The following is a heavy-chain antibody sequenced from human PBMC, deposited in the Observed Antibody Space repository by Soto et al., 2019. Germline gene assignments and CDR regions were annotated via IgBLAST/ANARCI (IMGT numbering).Heavy chain of an antibody. CDR2: IYYSGST. V-gene: IGHV4-59*08. J-gene: IGHJ5*02. D-gene: IGHD3-22*01. CDR3: ARLGGYYQALDT. CDR1: RYSINRAY. Sequence: PSETLCLTCAVPRYSINRAYWSGILQPPGKGLEWIGYIYYSGSTNYNPSLKSRVTTSVDTSKNQFSLKLSSVTAADTAVYYCARLGGYYQALDTWGQGTLVTVS.